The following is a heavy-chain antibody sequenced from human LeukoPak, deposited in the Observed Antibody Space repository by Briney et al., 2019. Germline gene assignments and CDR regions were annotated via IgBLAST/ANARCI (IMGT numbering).Heavy chain of an antibody. J-gene: IGHJ4*02. CDR1: GFSVSSNY. Sequence: PGGSLRLSCAASGFSVSSNYMNWVRQAPGMGLEWVSAIYTGGTTYYADSVKGRFPISRDNSKNTLYLQMNSLRAEDSAVYFCARDKLGSGYSSDFDCWGQGTLVTVSS. CDR2: IYTGGTT. CDR3: ARDKLGSGYSSDFDC. V-gene: IGHV3-66*02. D-gene: IGHD6-19*01.